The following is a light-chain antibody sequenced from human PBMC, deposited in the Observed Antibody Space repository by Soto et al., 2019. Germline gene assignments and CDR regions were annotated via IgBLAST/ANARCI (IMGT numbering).Light chain of an antibody. CDR1: LSVSSNY. Sequence: EIVLTQSPGTLSLSPGERATLSCRASLSVSSNYLAWYQQKPGQTPRLLIYAASNRATGIPDRFSGSGSGTDFTLTINRLEPEDFAVYYCQQYGTSPWAFGQGTKVEFK. CDR3: QQYGTSPWA. J-gene: IGKJ1*01. CDR2: AAS. V-gene: IGKV3-20*01.